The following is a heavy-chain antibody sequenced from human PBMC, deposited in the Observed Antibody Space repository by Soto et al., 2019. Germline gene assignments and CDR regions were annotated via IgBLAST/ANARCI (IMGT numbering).Heavy chain of an antibody. J-gene: IGHJ4*02. V-gene: IGHV3-48*02. CDR2: ISSSSSTI. D-gene: IGHD6-19*01. CDR1: GFTFSSYS. Sequence: GGSLRLSCAASGFTFSSYSMKWVRQAPGKGLEWVSYISSSSSTIYYADSVKGRFTISRDNAKNSLYLQMNSLRDEDTAVYYCARDLGAVAAKTYFDYWGQGTLVTVSS. CDR3: ARDLGAVAAKTYFDY.